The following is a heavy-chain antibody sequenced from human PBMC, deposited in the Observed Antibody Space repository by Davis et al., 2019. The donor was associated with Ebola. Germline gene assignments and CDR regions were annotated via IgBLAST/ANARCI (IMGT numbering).Heavy chain of an antibody. D-gene: IGHD6-25*01. J-gene: IGHJ4*02. Sequence: SCAASGFTFSGSAMHWVRQASGKGLEWVGRIKSKTDGGTTDYAAPVKGRFTISRDDSKNTLYLQMNSLKTEDTAVYYCTTKAAEGDYWGQGTLVTVSS. CDR2: IKSKTDGGTT. CDR1: GFTFSGSA. V-gene: IGHV3-15*01. CDR3: TTKAAEGDY.